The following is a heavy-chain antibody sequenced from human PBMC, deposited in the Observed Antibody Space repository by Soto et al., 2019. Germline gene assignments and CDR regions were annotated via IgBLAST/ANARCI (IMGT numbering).Heavy chain of an antibody. CDR2: ISSSSSTI. CDR1: GFTFSSYS. V-gene: IGHV3-48*02. Sequence: PGGSLRLSCAASGFTFSSYSMNWVRQAPGKGLEWVSYISSSSSTIYYADSVKGRFTISRDNAKNSLYLQMNSLRDEDTAVYYCARGTKRTTAMADCYDSSGYYWGQGTLVTVSS. J-gene: IGHJ4*02. D-gene: IGHD3-22*01. CDR3: ARGTKRTTAMADCYDSSGYY.